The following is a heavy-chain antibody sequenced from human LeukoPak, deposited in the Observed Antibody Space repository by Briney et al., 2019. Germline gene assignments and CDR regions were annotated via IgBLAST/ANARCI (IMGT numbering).Heavy chain of an antibody. CDR1: GFTFNNYW. V-gene: IGHV3-7*01. Sequence: GGSLSLSCAASGFTFNNYWMSWGRQARGKGLEWVANIKQDASVKYYVDSVKGGFTISRDNDKNSLYLQLQSLRAEDTAVYYCARIGYSSSPNDYWGQGTLVIVSS. CDR3: ARIGYSSSPNDY. D-gene: IGHD6-6*01. CDR2: IKQDASVK. J-gene: IGHJ4*02.